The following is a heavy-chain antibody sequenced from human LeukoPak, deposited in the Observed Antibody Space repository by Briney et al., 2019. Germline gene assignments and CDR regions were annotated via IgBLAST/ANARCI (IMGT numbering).Heavy chain of an antibody. CDR2: ISDSGGNT. Sequence: GRSLRLSCAASGFIFSSCAMSWVRQAPGKGLEWVSAISDSGGNTYYADSVKGRFTISRDNSKNTLYRQMNSLRAEDTAVYCCAKKRERYYDNLIDYWGQGTLVTVSS. J-gene: IGHJ4*02. V-gene: IGHV3-23*01. CDR3: AKKRERYYDNLIDY. CDR1: GFIFSSCA. D-gene: IGHD3-22*01.